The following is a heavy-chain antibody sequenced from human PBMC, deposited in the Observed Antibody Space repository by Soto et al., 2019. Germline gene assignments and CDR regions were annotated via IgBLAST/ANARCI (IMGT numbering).Heavy chain of an antibody. D-gene: IGHD3-3*01. CDR2: IRAYNGNT. Sequence: GASVKVSCKASGYTFTSYGIIWLRQAPGQGLEWMGLIRAYNGNTNYAQKLQGRVTMTTDTSTSTAYMELSSLRSEDTAVYYCERDPVYDFWSGYHDYWGQGTLVTVSS. CDR1: GYTFTSYG. V-gene: IGHV1-18*04. J-gene: IGHJ4*02. CDR3: ERDPVYDFWSGYHDY.